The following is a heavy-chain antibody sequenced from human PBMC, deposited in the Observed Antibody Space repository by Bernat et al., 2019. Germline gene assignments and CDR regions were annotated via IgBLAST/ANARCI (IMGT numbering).Heavy chain of an antibody. V-gene: IGHV4-39*01. J-gene: IGHJ6*02. Sequence: QVQLQESGPGLVKPSQTLSLTCIVSGGSISSTSYYWGWIRQPPGKGLEWIGSIYYRGSTYYNPSLKSRVTISVDTSQNQFSLKLSSVTAADTAVYYCARSYGSGIFKTLKYYYGMDVWGQGTTVTVSS. D-gene: IGHD3-10*01. CDR3: ARSYGSGIFKTLKYYYGMDV. CDR2: IYYRGST. CDR1: GGSISSTSYY.